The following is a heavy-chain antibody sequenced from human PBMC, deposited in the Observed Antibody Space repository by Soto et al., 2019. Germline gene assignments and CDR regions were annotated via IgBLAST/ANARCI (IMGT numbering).Heavy chain of an antibody. CDR2: ISGSGGST. Sequence: EVQLLESGGGLVQPGGSLRLSCAASGFTFSSYAMSWVRQAPGKGLEWVSAISGSGGSTYYADSVKGRFTSSRDNSKNTLYLQMYSLRAEDTAVYYCAKDGGDILTGDYFDYWGQGTLVTVSS. CDR1: GFTFSSYA. CDR3: AKDGGDILTGDYFDY. J-gene: IGHJ4*02. D-gene: IGHD3-9*01. V-gene: IGHV3-23*01.